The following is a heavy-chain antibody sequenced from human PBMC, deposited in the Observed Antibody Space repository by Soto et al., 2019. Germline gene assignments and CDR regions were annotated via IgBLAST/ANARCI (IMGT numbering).Heavy chain of an antibody. D-gene: IGHD2-21*02. V-gene: IGHV5-51*01. J-gene: IGHJ3*02. Sequence: GESLKISWKGSGYRFTSYWLGWGRPVPGKGLGWVGIIYPGDSDTRYSPSVQGQVSSSPDKSINTAYLQWGSLKASDTAMYDCARGLSVAYCGGDCYDAFDIWGQGTMVTVSS. CDR2: IYPGDSDT. CDR3: ARGLSVAYCGGDCYDAFDI. CDR1: GYRFTSYW.